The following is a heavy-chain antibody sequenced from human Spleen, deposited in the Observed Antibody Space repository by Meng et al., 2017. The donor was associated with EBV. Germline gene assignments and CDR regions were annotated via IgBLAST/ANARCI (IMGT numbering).Heavy chain of an antibody. V-gene: IGHV4-39*01. Sequence: QDPGPGLVNPLVNLSLPCIFPGGSISSSSSDEGWTRQPPGKGLEWIGSIYDRASTYYNPSLKSRVTIYVDTSKNQFSLKLNSVPDADTAVYYCASQGHCSSTSCYVGWFDPWGQGTLVTVSS. D-gene: IGHD2-2*01. CDR1: GGSISSSSSD. J-gene: IGHJ5*02. CDR2: IYDRAST. CDR3: ASQGHCSSTSCYVGWFDP.